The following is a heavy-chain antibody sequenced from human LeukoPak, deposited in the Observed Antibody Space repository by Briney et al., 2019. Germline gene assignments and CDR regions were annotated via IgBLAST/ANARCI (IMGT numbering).Heavy chain of an antibody. V-gene: IGHV4-59*08. CDR3: ASYYDSSGQSYFDY. J-gene: IGHJ4*02. CDR1: GGSISSYY. CDR2: IYYSGST. D-gene: IGHD3-22*01. Sequence: SETLSLTCTVSGGSISSYYWSWIRQPPGKGLEWIGYIYYSGSTNYNPSLKSRVTLSVDTSKNQFSLKLSSVTAADTAVYYCASYYDSSGQSYFDYWGQGTLVTVSS.